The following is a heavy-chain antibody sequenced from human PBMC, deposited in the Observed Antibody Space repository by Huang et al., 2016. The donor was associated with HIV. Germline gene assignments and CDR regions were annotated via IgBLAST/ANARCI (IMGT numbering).Heavy chain of an antibody. CDR1: GASLRGFF. D-gene: IGHD2-2*01. J-gene: IGHJ5*02. Sequence: QVRLDQWGAGLLKPSETLTLTCAVYGASLRGFFWIWIRQSPGRGLEWIGEINQSGRTNYNPSLKSRVTIAIDTSKKQFSLKLKSVTADDTSTYYCARGRGTSWSFFDTWGQGSFVTVSS. CDR3: ARGRGTSWSFFDT. V-gene: IGHV4-34*01. CDR2: INQSGRT.